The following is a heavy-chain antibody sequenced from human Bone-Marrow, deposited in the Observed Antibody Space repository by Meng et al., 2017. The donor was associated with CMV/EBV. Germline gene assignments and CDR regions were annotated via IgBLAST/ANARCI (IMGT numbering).Heavy chain of an antibody. V-gene: IGHV1-69*05. CDR3: AGGERLLERYFDY. J-gene: IGHJ4*02. CDR1: GGTFKSFT. Sequence: SVKVSCKVSGGTFKSFTITWVRQAPGQGLEWMGAIIAFFCTADYAQKVQDRVTITTDASTSTAYIEVSSLRSEDAAVYYCAGGERLLERYFDYWGQGTLVTVSS. D-gene: IGHD1-1*01. CDR2: IIAFFCTA.